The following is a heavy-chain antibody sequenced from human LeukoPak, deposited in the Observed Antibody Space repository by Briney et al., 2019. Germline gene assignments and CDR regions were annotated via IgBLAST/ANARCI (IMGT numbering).Heavy chain of an antibody. CDR1: GGSISSGDYY. CDR2: IYYSGST. J-gene: IGHJ4*02. D-gene: IGHD3-22*01. CDR3: AREELGYYYFDY. Sequence: PSETLSLTCTVSGGSISSGDYYWSWIRQPPGKGLEWIGYIYYSGSTYYNPSLKSRVTISVDTSKNQFSLKLSSVTAADTAVYYCAREELGYYYFDYWGQGTLVTVSS. V-gene: IGHV4-30-4*01.